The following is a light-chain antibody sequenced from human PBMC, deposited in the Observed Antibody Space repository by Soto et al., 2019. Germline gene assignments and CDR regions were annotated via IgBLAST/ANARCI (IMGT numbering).Light chain of an antibody. CDR3: HSYDSSLSGFV. CDR1: SSNIGAGFD. Sequence: QSVLTQPPSVSGAPGQRVTISCTGASSNIGAGFDVYWYQLLPGTAPKLLISGNNNRPSGVPDRFSGSKSGTSASLAITGLQAEDEADYYCHSYDSSLSGFVFGTGTKLTVL. J-gene: IGLJ1*01. CDR2: GNN. V-gene: IGLV1-40*01.